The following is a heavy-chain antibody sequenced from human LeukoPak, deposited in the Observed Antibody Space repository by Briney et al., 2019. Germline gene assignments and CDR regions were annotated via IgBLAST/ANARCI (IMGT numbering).Heavy chain of an antibody. CDR3: TRSGDGAFDN. V-gene: IGHV3-48*04. D-gene: IGHD3-10*01. CDR2: ISRSSETT. CDR1: GFSFSVYA. Sequence: GGSLRLSCAASGFSFSVYAMNWVRQTPGKGLEWVSYISRSSETTHYADSVKGRFTISRDNAKNSLYLLMNSLRVDDTAVYYCTRSGDGAFDNWGPGTMVTVSS. J-gene: IGHJ3*02.